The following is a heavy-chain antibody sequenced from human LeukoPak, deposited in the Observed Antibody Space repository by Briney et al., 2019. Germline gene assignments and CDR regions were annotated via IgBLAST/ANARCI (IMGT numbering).Heavy chain of an antibody. CDR3: ATSCSGGSCYWN. CDR2: ISGSGGST. CDR1: GFTFSSYG. V-gene: IGHV3-23*01. D-gene: IGHD2-15*01. J-gene: IGHJ4*02. Sequence: GGTLRLSCAASGFTFSSYGMSWVRQAPGKGLEWVSAISGSGGSTYYADSVKGRFTISRDNSKNTLYLQMNSLRAEDTAVYYCATSCSGGSCYWNWGQGTLVTVSS.